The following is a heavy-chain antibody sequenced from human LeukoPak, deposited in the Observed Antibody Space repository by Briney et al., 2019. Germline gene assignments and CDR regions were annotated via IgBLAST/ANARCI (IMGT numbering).Heavy chain of an antibody. CDR2: INTSGGTT. J-gene: IGHJ3*02. Sequence: PGGSLRLSCAASGFSFSSYGMSWVRQAPGKGLEWVSGINTSGGTTCYADSVKGRFTISRDNSKNTLYLQMNSLRADDTAAYYCAKDPPTVMANAFHIWGQGTMVTVSS. CDR1: GFSFSSYG. CDR3: AKDPPTVMANAFHI. V-gene: IGHV3-23*01. D-gene: IGHD5-18*01.